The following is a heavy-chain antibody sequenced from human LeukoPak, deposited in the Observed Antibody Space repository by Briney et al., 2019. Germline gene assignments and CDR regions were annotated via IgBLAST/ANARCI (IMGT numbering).Heavy chain of an antibody. CDR3: ARDLGYCSGGSCHREDAFDI. V-gene: IGHV4-59*01. CDR1: GGSISSYY. J-gene: IGHJ3*02. D-gene: IGHD2-15*01. CDR2: IYYSGST. Sequence: SETLSLTCTVSGGSISSYYWSWIRQPPGKGLEWIGYIYYSGSTNYNPSLKSRVTISVDTSKNQFSLKLSSVTAADTAVYYCARDLGYCSGGSCHREDAFDIWGQGTMVTVSS.